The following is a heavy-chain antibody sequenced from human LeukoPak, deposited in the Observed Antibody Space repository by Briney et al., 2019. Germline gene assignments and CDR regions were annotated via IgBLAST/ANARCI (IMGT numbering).Heavy chain of an antibody. CDR1: GSTFSSTG. CDR2: IRYDGNNK. D-gene: IGHD1-14*01. CDR3: ARTYNPDY. J-gene: IGHJ4*02. V-gene: IGHV3-30*02. Sequence: GGSLRLSCTASGSTFSSTGMHWVRQAPGKGLEWVSYIRYDGNNKYYGDSVKGRLTVSRDNSKNTLYLQMNSLRVEDTAVYYCARTYNPDYWGQGTLVTVSS.